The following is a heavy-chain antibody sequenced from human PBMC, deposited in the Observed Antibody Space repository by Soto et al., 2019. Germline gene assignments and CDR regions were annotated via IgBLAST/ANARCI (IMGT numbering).Heavy chain of an antibody. V-gene: IGHV4-34*01. CDR3: ARDLWGYCGTDCYPLDV. D-gene: IGHD2-21*02. Sequence: AETLSLTCAVLGGPFSGYYLTWIRQTPGTGLEWIGEINHSGSTNYNPSLKSRVTISVDTSKNQFSLKLTSVTAADTAVYYCARDLWGYCGTDCYPLDVWGQGTTVT. J-gene: IGHJ6*01. CDR2: INHSGST. CDR1: GGPFSGYY.